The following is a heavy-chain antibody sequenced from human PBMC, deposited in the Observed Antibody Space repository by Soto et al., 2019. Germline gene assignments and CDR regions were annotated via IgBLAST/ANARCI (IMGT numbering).Heavy chain of an antibody. V-gene: IGHV3-48*02. CDR1: GFTYGSFS. CDR3: ARDYVTAMGYDAFDI. Sequence: EVQLVESGGGLVQPGGSLRLSGAASGFTYGSFSLNWVRQAPGMGREWVSYISSSSSPIYYADSVKGRFTISRDNAKNSLYLQMNSLRDEDTAVYYCARDYVTAMGYDAFDIWGQGTMVTVSS. CDR2: ISSSSSPI. D-gene: IGHD5-18*01. J-gene: IGHJ3*02.